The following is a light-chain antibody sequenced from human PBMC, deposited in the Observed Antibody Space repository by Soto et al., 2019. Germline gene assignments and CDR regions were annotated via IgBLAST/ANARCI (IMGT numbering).Light chain of an antibody. CDR1: NTDGGSYNL. CDR2: EVN. CDR3: CSYAGSNTLRV. Sequence: QSALTLPASVSGSPGQSITISSTGTNTDGGSYNLVSWYQQHPGKAPKLMIYEVNKRPSGVSNRFSGSKSGNTASLTISGLQAEDEADYYCCSYAGSNTLRVFGTGTKLTVL. V-gene: IGLV2-23*02. J-gene: IGLJ1*01.